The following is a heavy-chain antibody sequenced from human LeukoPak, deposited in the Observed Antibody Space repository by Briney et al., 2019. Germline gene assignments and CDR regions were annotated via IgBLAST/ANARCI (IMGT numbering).Heavy chain of an antibody. CDR1: GGSISSYY. D-gene: IGHD6-6*01. CDR3: ARDLGSSSGYDAFDI. CDR2: IYTTGST. V-gene: IGHV4-4*07. J-gene: IGHJ3*02. Sequence: SETLSLTCTVSGGSISSYYWTWIRQPAGKGLEWIGRIYTTGSTNYNPSLNSRVTMSVDTSKNQFSLKLSSVTAADTAVYYCARDLGSSSGYDAFDIWGQGTMVTVSS.